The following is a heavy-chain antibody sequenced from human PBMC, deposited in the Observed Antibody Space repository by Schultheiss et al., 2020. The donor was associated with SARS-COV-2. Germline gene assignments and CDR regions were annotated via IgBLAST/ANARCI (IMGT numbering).Heavy chain of an antibody. CDR1: GYKFTSQW. D-gene: IGHD2-15*01. CDR2: IYPGDSDT. Sequence: GGSLRLSCQGTGYKFTSQWIGWVRQMSGKGLEWMAIIYPGDSDTRYSPSFQGQVTISADKSISTAYLQWSSLKASDTAMYYCARPYCSGGSCPRAFDIWGQGTMVTVSS. V-gene: IGHV5-51*01. J-gene: IGHJ3*02. CDR3: ARPYCSGGSCPRAFDI.